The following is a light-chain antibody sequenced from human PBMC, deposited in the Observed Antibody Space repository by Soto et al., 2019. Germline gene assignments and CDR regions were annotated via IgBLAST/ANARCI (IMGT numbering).Light chain of an antibody. V-gene: IGKV3-20*01. CDR1: QSVSSSY. CDR2: GAS. Sequence: EIVLPQSPGTLSLSPGERATLSCRASQSVSSSYLAWYQQKPGQAPRLLIYGASNRATGIPDRFSGSGSGTDFTLTISRLEPEDLAVYYCQQYGSSPWTFGQGTKVEIK. J-gene: IGKJ1*01. CDR3: QQYGSSPWT.